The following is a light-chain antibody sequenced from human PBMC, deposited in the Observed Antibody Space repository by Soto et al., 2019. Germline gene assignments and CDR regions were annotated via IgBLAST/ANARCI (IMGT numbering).Light chain of an antibody. CDR3: HQYGSSPWT. CDR2: GAS. CDR1: QSVSSSY. V-gene: IGKV3-20*01. J-gene: IGKJ1*01. Sequence: EIVLTQSPGTLSLSPGERATLSCRASQSVSSSYLAWYQHKPGQAPRLLIYGASSRATGIPDRFSGSGSGTDFTLTISRLEPEDVAVCYCHQYGSSPWTFGQGTKVEIK.